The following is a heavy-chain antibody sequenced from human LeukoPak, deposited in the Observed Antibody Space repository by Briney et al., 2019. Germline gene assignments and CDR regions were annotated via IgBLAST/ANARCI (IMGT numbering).Heavy chain of an antibody. CDR2: ISSNGGST. J-gene: IGHJ6*02. D-gene: IGHD1-1*01. Sequence: PGGSLRHSCAASGFTFSSYAMHWVRQAPGKGLEYVSVISSNGGSTYYANSVKGRFTISRDNSKNTLYLQMGSLRAEDLAVYYCARALVGSTANYYYYGMDVWGQGTTVTVSS. CDR1: GFTFSSYA. V-gene: IGHV3-64*01. CDR3: ARALVGSTANYYYYGMDV.